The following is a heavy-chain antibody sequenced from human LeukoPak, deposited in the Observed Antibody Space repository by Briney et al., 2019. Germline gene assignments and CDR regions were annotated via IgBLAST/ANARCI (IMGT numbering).Heavy chain of an antibody. CDR2: ITHSGST. J-gene: IGHJ4*02. D-gene: IGHD3-3*01. CDR3: ARGDLKSGSN. Sequence: SETLSLTCAVYGGSFSGYYWSWIRQPPGKGLEWIGEITHSGSTNYNPSLKSRVTIPVDASKNQFSLKLSSVTAADTAVYYCARGDLKSGSNWGQGTLVTVSS. V-gene: IGHV4-34*01. CDR1: GGSFSGYY.